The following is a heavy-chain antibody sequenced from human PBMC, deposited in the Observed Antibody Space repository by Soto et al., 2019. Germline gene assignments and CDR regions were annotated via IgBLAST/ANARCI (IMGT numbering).Heavy chain of an antibody. V-gene: IGHV1-2*04. Sequence: QAQLVQSGADVKKPGASVKVSCKASGYSFTDHYMHWVRQAPGQGLEWLGWINPNTGVTHFAQKFQGWVTMTRYTSINPAYMELTRLKSDDTSFYYCVRSAYDFRYGLDVWGQGTTVTVSS. CDR2: INPNTGVT. CDR1: GYSFTDHY. CDR3: VRSAYDFRYGLDV. D-gene: IGHD2-21*02. J-gene: IGHJ6*02.